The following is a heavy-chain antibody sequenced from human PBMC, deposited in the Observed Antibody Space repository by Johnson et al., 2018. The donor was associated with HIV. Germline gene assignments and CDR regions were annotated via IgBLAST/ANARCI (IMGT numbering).Heavy chain of an antibody. Sequence: EVQLVESGGGLVQPGGSLRLSCAASGFTFSSYWMHWVRQAPGKGLVWVSRINSDGSGTSHADSVKGRFTISRDSSKDTLYVQMNSLRGEDTAVYYCARDDRPYGFDIWGQGTMVTVSS. D-gene: IGHD2-8*01. J-gene: IGHJ3*02. CDR2: INSDGSGT. V-gene: IGHV3-74*01. CDR1: GFTFSSYW. CDR3: ARDDRPYGFDI.